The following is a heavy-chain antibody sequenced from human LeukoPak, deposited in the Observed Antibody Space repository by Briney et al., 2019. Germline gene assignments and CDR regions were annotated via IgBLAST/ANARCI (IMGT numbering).Heavy chain of an antibody. Sequence: SETLSLTCTVSGGSISSSSYYWGWIRHPPGKGLEWIGSIYYSGSTYYNPSLKSRVTISVDTSMTQFSLKLSSVTAADTAVYYCARHRWRDYYYYYYMDVWGKGTTVTVSS. V-gene: IGHV4-39*01. CDR2: IYYSGST. CDR1: GGSISSSSYY. D-gene: IGHD3-3*01. CDR3: ARHRWRDYYYYYYMDV. J-gene: IGHJ6*03.